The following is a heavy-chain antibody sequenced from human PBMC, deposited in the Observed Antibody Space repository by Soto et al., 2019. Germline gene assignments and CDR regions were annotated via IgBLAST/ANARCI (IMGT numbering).Heavy chain of an antibody. J-gene: IGHJ4*01. V-gene: IGHV3-23*01. Sequence: GGSQRLSCAASGFTVSTFAMSWVRQAAGGGLEWVSSISGRGNIIYYAHSVNGCFIISRDNSQSARYLQMNSLRAEDTAVYLCARRPPHGTSLTGDNKLDYWGHVTLVPVTS. CDR3: ARRPPHGTSLTGDNKLDY. CDR1: GFTVSTFA. D-gene: IGHD6-13*01. CDR2: ISGRGNII.